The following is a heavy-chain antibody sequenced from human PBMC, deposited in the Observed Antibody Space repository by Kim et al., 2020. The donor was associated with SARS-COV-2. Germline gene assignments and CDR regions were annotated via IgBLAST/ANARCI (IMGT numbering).Heavy chain of an antibody. Sequence: SVKVSCKASGGPFSSYSFNWVRQAHGQGLEWMGGIIPIFGTTNYAQKFQGIFTMTADESSSTAYMELSSLRSEDTAVYYCADFGIGVWGRYRGNWGQGTLVTVSS. J-gene: IGHJ4*02. V-gene: IGHV1-69*13. CDR1: GGPFSSYS. CDR2: IIPIFGTT. CDR3: ADFGIGVWGRYRGN. D-gene: IGHD3-16*02.